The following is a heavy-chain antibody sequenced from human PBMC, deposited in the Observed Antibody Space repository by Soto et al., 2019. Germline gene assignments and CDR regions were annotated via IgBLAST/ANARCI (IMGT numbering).Heavy chain of an antibody. CDR1: GRNLCTYR. Sequence: XESLQISCKTSGRNLCTYRITGVRQMPGEGLEWMGWIDPSNSYTNYSPSFQGHVTISADKSISTAYLQWSSLKASDTAIYYCARGYNYFDHSGQGPLATVSS. D-gene: IGHD5-12*01. V-gene: IGHV5-10-1*01. CDR3: ARGYNYFDH. J-gene: IGHJ4*02. CDR2: IDPSNSYT.